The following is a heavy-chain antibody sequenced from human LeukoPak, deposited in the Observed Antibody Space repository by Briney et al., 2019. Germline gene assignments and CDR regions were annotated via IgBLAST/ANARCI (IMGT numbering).Heavy chain of an antibody. J-gene: IGHJ4*02. Sequence: SETLSLTCAVYGGSFSGYYWSWIRQPPGKGLDWIGEINHSGSTNYNPSLKSRVTISVDTSKNQFSLKLSSVTAAHTAVYYCARGRRAVAGIDYWGQGTLVTVSS. CDR1: GGSFSGYY. V-gene: IGHV4-34*01. D-gene: IGHD6-19*01. CDR3: ARGRRAVAGIDY. CDR2: INHSGST.